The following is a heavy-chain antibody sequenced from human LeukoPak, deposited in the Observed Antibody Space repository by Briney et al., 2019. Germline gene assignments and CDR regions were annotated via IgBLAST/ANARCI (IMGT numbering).Heavy chain of an antibody. V-gene: IGHV3-73*01. CDR1: GFTFSGSA. J-gene: IGHJ3*02. CDR2: IRSKANSYAT. Sequence: PGGSLRLSCAASGFTFSGSAMHWVRQASGKGLEWVGRIRSKANSYATAYAASVKGRFTISRDDSKNTAYLQMNSLKTEDTAVYYCTSIYGQLGNAFDIWGQGTMVTVSS. D-gene: IGHD3/OR15-3a*01. CDR3: TSIYGQLGNAFDI.